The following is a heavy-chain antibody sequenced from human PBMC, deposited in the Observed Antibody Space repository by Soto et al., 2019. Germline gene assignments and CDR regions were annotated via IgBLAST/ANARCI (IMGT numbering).Heavy chain of an antibody. Sequence: GSLRLSCAASGFTFSSYAMSWVRQAPGKGLEWVASISSASSETWYADSVKGRFIISRDNAQNSLFLQMNPLRPEDSAIYYCARVAYWGRGTQGTVSS. V-gene: IGHV3-21*04. CDR2: ISSASSET. J-gene: IGHJ4*02. CDR3: ARVAY. CDR1: GFTFSSYA.